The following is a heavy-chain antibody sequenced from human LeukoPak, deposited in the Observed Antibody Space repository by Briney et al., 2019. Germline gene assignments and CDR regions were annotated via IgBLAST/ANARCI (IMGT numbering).Heavy chain of an antibody. CDR1: GYTFTSYG. J-gene: IGHJ5*02. CDR2: ISAYDGNT. Sequence: GASVKVSCKASGYTFTSYGISWVRQAPGQGLEWMGWISAYDGNTNYAQKLQGRVTMTTDTSTSTAYMELRSLRSGDTAVYYCARDHYYDSSAYLWGQGTLVTVSS. D-gene: IGHD3-22*01. CDR3: ARDHYYDSSAYL. V-gene: IGHV1-18*01.